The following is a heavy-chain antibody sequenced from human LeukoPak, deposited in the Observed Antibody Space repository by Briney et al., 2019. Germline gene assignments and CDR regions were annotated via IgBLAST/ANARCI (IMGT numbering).Heavy chain of an antibody. J-gene: IGHJ4*02. D-gene: IGHD6-13*01. CDR1: GFTFSSYW. V-gene: IGHV3-7*01. CDR2: VKYDGSEK. Sequence: GGSLRLSCAASGFTFSSYWMSWVRQAPGKGLEWVANVKYDGSEKYYVDSVKGRFTISRDNAKNSLYLQMNSLRAEDTAVYYCARDIEAAGLFLDYWGQGTLVTVSS. CDR3: ARDIEAAGLFLDY.